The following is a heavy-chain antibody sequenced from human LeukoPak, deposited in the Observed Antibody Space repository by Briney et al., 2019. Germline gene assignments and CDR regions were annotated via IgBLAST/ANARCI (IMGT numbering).Heavy chain of an antibody. V-gene: IGHV3-74*01. CDR1: GFTFSSYW. CDR3: ARDPYSSGWYGWFDP. D-gene: IGHD6-19*01. Sequence: GGSLRLSCAASGFTFSSYWMHWVRQAPGKGLVWVSRINTDGSSTTFADSVKGRFTISRDNAKNTLYLQMNSLRAEDTAVCYCARDPYSSGWYGWFDPWGQGTLVTVSS. J-gene: IGHJ5*02. CDR2: INTDGSST.